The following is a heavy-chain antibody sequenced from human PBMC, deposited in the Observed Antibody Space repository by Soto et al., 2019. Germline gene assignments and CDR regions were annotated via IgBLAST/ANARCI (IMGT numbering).Heavy chain of an antibody. D-gene: IGHD6-19*01. Sequence: GGSLRLSCAASEFTFSSYWMSWVRQAPGKGLEWVANIKQDGSEKYYVDSVKGRFTISRDNAKNSLYLQMNSLRAEDTAVYYCARDEGMYSSGWDASGYYYGMDVWGQGTTVTVS. CDR3: ARDEGMYSSGWDASGYYYGMDV. V-gene: IGHV3-7*03. CDR1: EFTFSSYW. J-gene: IGHJ6*02. CDR2: IKQDGSEK.